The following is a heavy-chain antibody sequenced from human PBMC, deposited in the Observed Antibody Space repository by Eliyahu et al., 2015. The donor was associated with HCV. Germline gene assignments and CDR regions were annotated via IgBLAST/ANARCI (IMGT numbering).Heavy chain of an antibody. CDR1: GGSFSGYY. D-gene: IGHD6-13*01. Sequence: QVQLQRWGAGLLKPSETLSLTCAVYGGSFSGYYWXWIRQPPGKGLEWIGEINHSGSTNYNPSLKSRVTISLDTSKNQFSLKLSSVTAADTAVYYCARVSAAKGAFDIWGQGTMVTVSS. CDR3: ARVSAAKGAFDI. V-gene: IGHV4-34*01. J-gene: IGHJ3*02. CDR2: INHSGST.